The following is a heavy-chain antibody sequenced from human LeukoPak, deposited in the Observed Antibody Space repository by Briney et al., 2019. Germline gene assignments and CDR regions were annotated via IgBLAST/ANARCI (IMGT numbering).Heavy chain of an antibody. CDR1: GGSISSYY. CDR3: ARSLLGVPYFDY. D-gene: IGHD2-2*01. V-gene: IGHV4-59*01. J-gene: IGHJ4*02. Sequence: PSETLSLTCTVSGGSISSYYWSWLRQPPGKGLEWCGYIYYSGSTHYNPSRKSRVTISVDTSKNRFSLKLSSVTAAETAVYYCARSLLGVPYFDYWGQGALVTVSS. CDR2: IYYSGST.